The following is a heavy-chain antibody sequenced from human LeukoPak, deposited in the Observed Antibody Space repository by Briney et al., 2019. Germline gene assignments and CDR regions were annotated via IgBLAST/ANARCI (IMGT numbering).Heavy chain of an antibody. CDR1: GGSINSYY. J-gene: IGHJ3*02. CDR3: ARASNSGYSDAFDI. Sequence: SETLSLTCTVSGGSINSYYWSWIRQPPGKGLEWIGYIHYRGTTDYNPSLKSRVSFSVDTSKNQFSLKLSSVTAADTAVYYCARASNSGYSDAFDIWGQGTMVTVSS. D-gene: IGHD3-22*01. V-gene: IGHV4-59*01. CDR2: IHYRGTT.